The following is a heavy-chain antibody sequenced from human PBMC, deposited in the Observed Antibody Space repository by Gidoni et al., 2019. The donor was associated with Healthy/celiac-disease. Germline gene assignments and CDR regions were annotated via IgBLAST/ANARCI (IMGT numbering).Heavy chain of an antibody. D-gene: IGHD6-19*01. CDR2: LCCSCGST. J-gene: IGHJ4*02. CDR1: GFTFSSYG. CDR3: ANGKERYSSGWAGDY. V-gene: IGHV3-23*01. Sequence: EVQRWESGGGLVQPGGSLRRACADSGFTFSSYGMSWVRQAPGKGLEWVSALCCSCGSTYYADSVTGRFTISRDNSKNTLYLQMNRLRAEDTAVYYCANGKERYSSGWAGDYWGQGALVTVSS.